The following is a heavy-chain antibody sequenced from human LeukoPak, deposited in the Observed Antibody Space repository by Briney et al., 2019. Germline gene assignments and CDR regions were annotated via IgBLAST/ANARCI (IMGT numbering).Heavy chain of an antibody. J-gene: IGHJ4*02. CDR3: ACGIHDYGDYRVDY. Sequence: NPSETLSLTSTVSGYSISSGYYWGWIRQPPAKGLEWIGCIYHSGSTYYSPSLKSRVTMSVDTSKNQFSLKLSSVTAADTAVYYCACGIHDYGDYRVDYWGQGTLVTVSS. D-gene: IGHD4-17*01. CDR1: GYSISSGYY. V-gene: IGHV4-38-2*02. CDR2: IYHSGST.